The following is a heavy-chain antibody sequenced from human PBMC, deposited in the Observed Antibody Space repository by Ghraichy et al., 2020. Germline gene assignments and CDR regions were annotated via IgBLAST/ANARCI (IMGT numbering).Heavy chain of an antibody. CDR2: ISNSGSTI. Sequence: GGSLRLSCASSGFTFSSYPMNWVRQAPGRGLEWVSLISNSGSTIFYAGSVKGRFTISRDNAKNSLYLQMNSLRDEDTAVYYGARGQGLGHYFDHWGQ. CDR1: GFTFSSYP. J-gene: IGHJ4*02. D-gene: IGHD3-16*01. CDR3: ARGQGLGHYFDH. V-gene: IGHV3-48*02.